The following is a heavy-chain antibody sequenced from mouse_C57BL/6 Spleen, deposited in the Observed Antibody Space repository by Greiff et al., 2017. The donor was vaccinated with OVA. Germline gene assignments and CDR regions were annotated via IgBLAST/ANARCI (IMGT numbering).Heavy chain of an antibody. V-gene: IGHV1-64*01. D-gene: IGHD2-1*01. J-gene: IGHJ3*01. Sequence: VQLQQPGAELVKPGASVKLSCKASGYTFTSYWMHWVKQRPGQGLEWIGMIHPNSGSTNYNEKFKSKVTLTVDKSSSTAYMQLSSLTSEDSAVYYCARGGNPPFAYWGQGTLVTVSA. CDR2: IHPNSGST. CDR3: ARGGNPPFAY. CDR1: GYTFTSYW.